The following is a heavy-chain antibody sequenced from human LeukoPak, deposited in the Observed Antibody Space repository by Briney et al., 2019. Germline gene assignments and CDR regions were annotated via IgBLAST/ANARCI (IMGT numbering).Heavy chain of an antibody. J-gene: IGHJ3*02. D-gene: IGHD2-2*01. CDR3: AKARYCRSTSCRALPAFDI. CDR1: GFTFSSYG. Sequence: GRSLRLSCAASGFTFSSYGMHWVRQAPGKGLEWVAVISYDGSNKYYADSVKGRFTISRDNSRNTLYLQMNSLTAEDTAVYYCAKARYCRSTSCRALPAFDIWGQRTTVTASS. CDR2: ISYDGSNK. V-gene: IGHV3-30*18.